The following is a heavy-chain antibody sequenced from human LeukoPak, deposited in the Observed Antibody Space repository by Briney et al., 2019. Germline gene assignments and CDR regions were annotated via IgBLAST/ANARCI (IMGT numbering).Heavy chain of an antibody. CDR3: ARDKEEGDYPIHWFDP. CDR2: INPNSGGT. Sequence: GASVKVSCKASGGTFSSYAISWVRQAPGQGLEWMGWINPNSGGTNYAQKFQGRVTMTRDTSISTAYMELSRLRSDDTAVYYCARDKEEGDYPIHWFDPWGQGTLVTVSS. D-gene: IGHD4-17*01. CDR1: GGTFSSYA. J-gene: IGHJ5*02. V-gene: IGHV1-2*02.